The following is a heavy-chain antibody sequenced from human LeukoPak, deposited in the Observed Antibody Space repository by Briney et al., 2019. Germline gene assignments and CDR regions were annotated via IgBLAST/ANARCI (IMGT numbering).Heavy chain of an antibody. V-gene: IGHV1-18*04. J-gene: IGHJ4*02. CDR2: ISAYNGNT. CDR3: ARVGDDSRYSSSSDY. D-gene: IGHD6-6*01. CDR1: GYTFTSYY. Sequence: GASVKVSCKASGYTFTSYYMHWVRQAPGQGLEWMGWISAYNGNTNYAQKLQGRVTMTTDTSTSTAYMELRSLRSDDTAVYYCARVGDDSRYSSSSDYWGQGTLVTVSS.